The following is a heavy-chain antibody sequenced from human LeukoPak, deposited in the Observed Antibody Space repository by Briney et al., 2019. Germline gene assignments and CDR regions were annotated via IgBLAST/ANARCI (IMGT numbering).Heavy chain of an antibody. CDR3: AKERAVVAGTEVL. D-gene: IGHD6-19*01. CDR2: IDNSAGTR. Sequence: PGGSLRLSCAASGFTFTNYAISWVRQAPGKGLEWVSRIDNSAGTRDYADSVKGRFTISRDTSKNTVFLQMNSLRGEDTAVYFCAKERAVVAGTEVLWGQGTLVTVSS. CDR1: GFTFTNYA. V-gene: IGHV3-23*01. J-gene: IGHJ4*02.